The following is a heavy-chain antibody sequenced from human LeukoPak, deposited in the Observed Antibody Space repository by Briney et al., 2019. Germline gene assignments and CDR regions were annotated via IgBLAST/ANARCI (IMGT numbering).Heavy chain of an antibody. CDR2: ISGSGGSGSGGST. CDR1: GFTFSNYA. D-gene: IGHD2-21*02. V-gene: IGHV3-23*01. J-gene: IGHJ4*02. CDR3: ARVSNSLLEDVRKYYFDY. Sequence: GGSLRLSCAASGFTFSNYAMSWVRQAPGKGLEWVSGISGSGGSGSGGSTYYANSVKGRFTISRDNSKNTLYLQMNSLRAEDTAVYYCARVSNSLLEDVRKYYFDYWGQGTLVTVSS.